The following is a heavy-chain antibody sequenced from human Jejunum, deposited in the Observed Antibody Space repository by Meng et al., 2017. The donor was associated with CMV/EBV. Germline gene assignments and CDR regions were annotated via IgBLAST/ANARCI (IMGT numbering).Heavy chain of an antibody. Sequence: ASRFPFLTYPMHWFRPAPGKGLEWVAYISSNGGRTYDADSVKGRFTISRDNSKNTVYLQMNSLRADDTAVYYCAREGTLSFSLDSWGQGTLVTVSS. CDR2: ISSNGGRT. J-gene: IGHJ4*02. V-gene: IGHV3-30*04. CDR1: RFPFLTYP. CDR3: AREGTLSFSLDS. D-gene: IGHD3-10*01.